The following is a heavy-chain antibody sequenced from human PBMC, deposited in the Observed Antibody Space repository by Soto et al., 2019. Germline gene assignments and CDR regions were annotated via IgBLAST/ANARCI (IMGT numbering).Heavy chain of an antibody. Sequence: QITLNESGPTVVRPTETLTLTCRFSGFSLTTSGVGVGWVRQSPGKAPEWLALIYWDDDKRYSESLKSRLTITKDTSKNQAVLTVANLDPTDTATYYCAHRVLRTVFGLVTTTAIYFDFWGQGTPVAVSS. CDR3: AHRVLRTVFGLVTTTAIYFDF. V-gene: IGHV2-5*02. CDR2: IYWDDDK. CDR1: GFSLTTSGVG. J-gene: IGHJ4*02. D-gene: IGHD3-3*01.